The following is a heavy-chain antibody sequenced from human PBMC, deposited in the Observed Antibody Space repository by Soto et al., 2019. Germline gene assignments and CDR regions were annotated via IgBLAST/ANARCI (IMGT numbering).Heavy chain of an antibody. CDR2: VSAHNGNT. CDR3: ARGSYISSWYSLDY. V-gene: IGHV1-18*04. Sequence: ASVKVSCKASGYTFTSYGISWVRQAPGQGLEWMGWVSAHNGNTDYAQKFQGRVTMTTDTSTSTASMELRSLRSDDTAVYYCARGSYISSWYSLDYWGQGTLVTVSS. J-gene: IGHJ4*02. D-gene: IGHD6-13*01. CDR1: GYTFTSYG.